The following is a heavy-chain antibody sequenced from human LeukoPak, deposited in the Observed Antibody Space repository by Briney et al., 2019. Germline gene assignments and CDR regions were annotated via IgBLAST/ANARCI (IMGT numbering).Heavy chain of an antibody. D-gene: IGHD5-24*01. CDR2: ISYDENNK. CDR1: GFTFSTYA. Sequence: GRSLRLSCAASGFTFSTYAMHWVRQTPAKGLEWVAVISYDENNKYYADSVKGRFTISRDNSKNTLFLQMNSLRTEDTAVYYCTRGDGLKDFDYWGQGTLSPSPQ. CDR3: TRGDGLKDFDY. V-gene: IGHV3-30-3*01. J-gene: IGHJ4*02.